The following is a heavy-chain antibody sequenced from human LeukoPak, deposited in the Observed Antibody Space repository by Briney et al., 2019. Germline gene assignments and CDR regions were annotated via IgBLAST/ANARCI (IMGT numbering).Heavy chain of an antibody. J-gene: IGHJ3*02. Sequence: GGSLRLSCAASGFTFSSYDMHWVRQATGKGLEWVSAIGTAGDTYYPGSVKGRFTISRENAKNSLYLQMNSLSTGDTAVYYCARRQADAFDIWGQGTMVTVSS. CDR3: ARRQADAFDI. CDR1: GFTFSSYD. CDR2: IGTAGDT. V-gene: IGHV3-13*01.